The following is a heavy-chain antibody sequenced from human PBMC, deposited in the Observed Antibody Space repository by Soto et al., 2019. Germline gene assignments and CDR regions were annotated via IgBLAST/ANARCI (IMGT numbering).Heavy chain of an antibody. CDR1: GFTFSSYA. V-gene: IGHV3-23*01. CDR2: ISGSGGST. CDR3: AKDRGDYGDYLCLFDY. J-gene: IGHJ4*02. D-gene: IGHD4-17*01. Sequence: EVQLLESGGGLVQPGGSLRLSCAASGFTFSSYAMSWVRQAPGKGLEWVSAISGSGGSTYYADSVTGRFTISRDNSKNTLYRQVNSLSADDTAVDSCAKDRGDYGDYLCLFDYWGQGTLVTVSA.